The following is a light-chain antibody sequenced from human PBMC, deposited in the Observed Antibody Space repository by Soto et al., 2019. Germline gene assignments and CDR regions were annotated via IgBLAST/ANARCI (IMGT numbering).Light chain of an antibody. CDR2: GAS. CDR3: QQYNNWPQT. CDR1: QSVRSN. J-gene: IGKJ1*01. V-gene: IGKV3-15*01. Sequence: EIMMTQSPATLCLSPGESGTLSCRASQSVRSNVARYQQKPGQAPRLLIHGASTRATGIPARFSGSGSGTEFTLTISSLQSEDFAVYYCQQYNNWPQTFGQGTKVDI.